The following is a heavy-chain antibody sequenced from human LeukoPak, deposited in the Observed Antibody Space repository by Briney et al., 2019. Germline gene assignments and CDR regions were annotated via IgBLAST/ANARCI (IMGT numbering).Heavy chain of an antibody. J-gene: IGHJ3*02. D-gene: IGHD3-22*01. CDR1: GFTFSSYG. Sequence: GSLRLSCAASGFTFSSYGMHWVRQAPGKGLEWVSVIYSGGSTYYADSVKGRFTISRDNSKNTLYLQMNSLRAEDTAVYYCARDYDRGAFDIWGQGTMVTVSS. CDR2: IYSGGST. CDR3: ARDYDRGAFDI. V-gene: IGHV3-NL1*01.